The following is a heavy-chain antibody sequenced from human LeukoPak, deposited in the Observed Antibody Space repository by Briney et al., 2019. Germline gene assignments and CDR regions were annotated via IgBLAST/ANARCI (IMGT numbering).Heavy chain of an antibody. J-gene: IGHJ6*02. CDR3: ARSGYYDMDV. V-gene: IGHV4-59*01. CDR1: GGSISSYY. CDR2: IHYSGST. Sequence: SETLSLTCTVSGGSISSYYWSWIRQPPGKGLEWIGYIHYSGSTNYNPSLKSRVTISIDTSKNQFPLKLSSVTAADTAVYYCARSGYYDMDVWGQGTTVTVSS.